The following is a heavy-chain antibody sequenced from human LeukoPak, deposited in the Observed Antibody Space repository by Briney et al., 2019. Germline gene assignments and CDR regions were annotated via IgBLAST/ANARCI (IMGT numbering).Heavy chain of an antibody. CDR1: GGSFRGYY. J-gene: IGHJ4*02. V-gene: IGHV4-34*01. CDR2: INHSGST. CDR3: ARTGGLDSSGYDY. Sequence: SETLSLTCAVYGGSFRGYYWSWIRQPPGNGLEWIGEINHSGSTNYNPSLKSRVTISVDTSKNQFSLKLSSVTAADTAVYYCARTGGLDSSGYDYWGQGTLVTVSS. D-gene: IGHD3-22*01.